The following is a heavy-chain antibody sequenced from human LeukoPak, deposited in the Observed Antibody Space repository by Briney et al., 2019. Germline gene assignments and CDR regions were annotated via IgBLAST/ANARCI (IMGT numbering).Heavy chain of an antibody. J-gene: IGHJ5*01. CDR2: MYHSGST. V-gene: IGHV4-38-2*01. Sequence: SETLSLTCAVNGVSFGGYYWDWIRQPPGKGLEWIGTMYHSGSTYYTPSLQSRVTMSIDTSTNEVSLRLTSVTATDTAVYFCARAPRQSSWYDSWGQGTLVTVSS. D-gene: IGHD6-13*01. CDR1: GVSFGGYY. CDR3: ARAPRQSSWYDS.